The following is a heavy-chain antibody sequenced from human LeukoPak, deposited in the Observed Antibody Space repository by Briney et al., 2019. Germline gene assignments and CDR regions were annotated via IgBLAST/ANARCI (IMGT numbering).Heavy chain of an antibody. V-gene: IGHV3-21*01. D-gene: IGHD4-17*01. J-gene: IGHJ6*03. CDR1: GFTFSTYT. CDR3: ARLILDYGEYHYYYYMDV. Sequence: MAGGSLRLSCAASGFTFSTYTMNWVRQAPGKGLEWVSSISTSRNYIYYADSVKGRFTISRDNAKNSLYLQMNSLRAEDTAVYYCARLILDYGEYHYYYYMDVWGKGTTVTISS. CDR2: ISTSRNYI.